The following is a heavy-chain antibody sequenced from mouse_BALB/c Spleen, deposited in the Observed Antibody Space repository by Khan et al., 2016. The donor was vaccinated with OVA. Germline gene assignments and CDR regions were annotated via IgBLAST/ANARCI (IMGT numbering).Heavy chain of an antibody. CDR1: GFSLTTYG. Sequence: QVQLKQSGPGLVAPSQSLSITCTVSGFSLTTYGVHWVRQPPGKGLEWLGVIWAGGSSTYNSALMSRLSLRKDNSKCHAFLKMNSLQTDDTAMYDCAKAYYYGAWFAYWGQGTLVTVSA. J-gene: IGHJ3*01. CDR3: AKAYYYGAWFAY. CDR2: IWAGGSS. D-gene: IGHD1-1*01. V-gene: IGHV2-9*02.